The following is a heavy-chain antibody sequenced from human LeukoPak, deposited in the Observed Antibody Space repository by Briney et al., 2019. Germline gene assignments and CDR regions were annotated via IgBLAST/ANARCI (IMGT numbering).Heavy chain of an antibody. J-gene: IGHJ4*02. V-gene: IGHV3-7*01. CDR3: ARDSGTLEY. D-gene: IGHD3-10*01. CDR2: IKQDGSEN. Sequence: GRSLRLSCTASGFTFSSFWMTWVRQAPGKGLEWVASIKQDGSENYYVDSVKGRFTISRDNAKDSLYLQPNSLRAEDTAVYYCARDSGTLEYWGQGTLVTVSS. CDR1: GFTFSSFW.